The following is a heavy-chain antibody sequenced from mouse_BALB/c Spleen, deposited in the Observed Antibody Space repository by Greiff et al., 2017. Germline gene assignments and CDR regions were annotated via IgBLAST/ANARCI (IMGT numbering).Heavy chain of an antibody. CDR2: ISCYNGAT. V-gene: IGHV1S34*01. Sequence: LVKTGASVKISCKASGYSFTGYYMHWVKQSHGKSLEWIGYISCYNGATSYNQKFKGKATFTVDTSSSTAYMQFNSLTSEDSAVYYCARNYGYWYFDVWGAGTTVTASS. CDR1: GYSFTGYY. J-gene: IGHJ1*01. CDR3: ARNYGYWYFDV. D-gene: IGHD2-4*01.